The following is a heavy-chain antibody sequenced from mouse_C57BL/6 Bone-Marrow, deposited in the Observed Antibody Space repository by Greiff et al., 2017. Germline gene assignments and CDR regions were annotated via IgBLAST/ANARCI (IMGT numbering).Heavy chain of an antibody. J-gene: IGHJ4*01. CDR2: IYPRSGNT. Sequence: VQLQQSGAELARPGASVKLSCKASGYTFTSYGISWVKQRTGQGLEWIGEIYPRSGNTYSNEKFKGKATLTADKSSSTAYMELRSLTSEDSAVYFCARFNLRVVFYAMDYWGQVTSVTVSS. CDR3: ARFNLRVVFYAMDY. D-gene: IGHD1-1*01. CDR1: GYTFTSYG. V-gene: IGHV1-81*01.